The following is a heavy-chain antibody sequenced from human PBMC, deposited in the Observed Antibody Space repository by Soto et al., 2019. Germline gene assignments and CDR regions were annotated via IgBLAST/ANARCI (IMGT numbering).Heavy chain of an antibody. Sequence: ASVQVSRKASGYTFTSYGISLVRQAPGQGLEWXGWXSAXNGNXNXXXXXXGRVTMTTDTSTSTAYMELRSLRSDDTAVYYCARDIRKYCSSTSCYGVYWGQGTLVTVSS. CDR3: ARDIRKYCSSTSCYGVY. CDR1: GYTFTSYG. CDR2: XSAXNGNX. V-gene: IGHV1-18*01. J-gene: IGHJ4*02. D-gene: IGHD2-2*01.